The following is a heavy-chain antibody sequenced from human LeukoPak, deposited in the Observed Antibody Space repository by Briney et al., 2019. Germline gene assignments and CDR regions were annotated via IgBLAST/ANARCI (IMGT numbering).Heavy chain of an antibody. CDR1: GFTFSSYT. Sequence: GGSLRLSCAASGFTFSSYTMSWVRQAPGRGLEWVSAISGSGGSTYYADSVKGRFTISRDNAKNSLYLQMNSLRAEDTAVYYCARSRGYDDAFDIWGQGTMVTVSS. V-gene: IGHV3-23*01. CDR3: ARSRGYDDAFDI. CDR2: ISGSGGST. J-gene: IGHJ3*02. D-gene: IGHD5-18*01.